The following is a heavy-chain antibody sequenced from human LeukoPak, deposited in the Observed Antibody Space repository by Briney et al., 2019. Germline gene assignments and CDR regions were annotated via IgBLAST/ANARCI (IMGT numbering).Heavy chain of an antibody. CDR2: INAGNGNT. CDR1: GYTFTSYA. V-gene: IGHV1-3*01. D-gene: IGHD6-19*01. CDR3: ARGGGPFPQQWLVGGWFDP. J-gene: IGHJ5*02. Sequence: ASVTVSCRASGYTFTSYAMHWVRQAPGQRLEWMGWINAGNGNTKYSQKFQGRVTITRDTSASTAYMELSSLRSEDTAVYYCARGGGPFPQQWLVGGWFDPWGQGTLVTVSS.